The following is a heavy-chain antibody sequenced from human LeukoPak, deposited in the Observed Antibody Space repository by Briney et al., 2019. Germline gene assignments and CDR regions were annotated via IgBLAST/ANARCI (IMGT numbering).Heavy chain of an antibody. CDR1: GYNFPIYW. Sequence: GESLKISCKGSGYNFPIYWIGWVRQMPGKGLEWMGIIYPGDSNTIYSPSFQGQVTISVDTSINTAYLQWISLKASDTAMYYCARHPIAAGGAYNWFDPWGQGTLVTVSS. CDR3: ARHPIAAGGAYNWFDP. D-gene: IGHD6-13*01. V-gene: IGHV5-51*01. CDR2: IYPGDSNT. J-gene: IGHJ5*02.